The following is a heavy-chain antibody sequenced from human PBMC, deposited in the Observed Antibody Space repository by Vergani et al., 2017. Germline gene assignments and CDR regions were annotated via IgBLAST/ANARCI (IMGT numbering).Heavy chain of an antibody. Sequence: QVQPVESGGGVVQPGRSLRLSCAASGIRFSSYCMNWVRQAPGKGLGGVAVIWYDGINKYYADSGKGRFTISSDNSQNTVNLEMNSLRGGETAVYYCAKYLGGCNSISCSYYMDVWGKGTTVTV. D-gene: IGHD2/OR15-2a*01. J-gene: IGHJ6*03. CDR2: IWYDGINK. CDR3: AKYLGGCNSISCSYYMDV. CDR1: GIRFSSYC. V-gene: IGHV3-33*06.